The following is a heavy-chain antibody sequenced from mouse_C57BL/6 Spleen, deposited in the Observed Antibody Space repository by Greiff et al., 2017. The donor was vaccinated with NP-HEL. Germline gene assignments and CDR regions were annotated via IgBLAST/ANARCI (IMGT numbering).Heavy chain of an antibody. Sequence: EVKLMESGGGLVKPGGSLKLSCAASGFTFSDYGMHWVRQAPEKGLEWVAYISSGSSTIYYADTVKGRFTISRDNAKNTLFLQMTSLRSDDTAMYYCAKYGYDGNYYAMDYWGQGTSVTVSS. J-gene: IGHJ4*01. V-gene: IGHV5-17*01. CDR2: ISSGSSTI. CDR3: AKYGYDGNYYAMDY. CDR1: GFTFSDYG. D-gene: IGHD2-2*01.